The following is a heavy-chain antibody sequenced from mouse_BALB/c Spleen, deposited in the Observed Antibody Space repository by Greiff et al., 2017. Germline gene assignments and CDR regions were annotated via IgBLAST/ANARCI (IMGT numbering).Heavy chain of an antibody. CDR3: ARNLVATYYYAMDY. V-gene: IGHV14-1*02. Sequence: VQLQQSGAELVRPGALVKLSCKASGFNIKDYYMHWVKQRPEQGLEWIGWIDPENGNTIYDPKFPGKASITADTSSNPAYLQLSSLTSEDTAVYYCARNLVATYYYAMDYWGQGTSVTVSS. CDR1: GFNIKDYY. J-gene: IGHJ4*01. CDR2: IDPENGNT. D-gene: IGHD1-1*02.